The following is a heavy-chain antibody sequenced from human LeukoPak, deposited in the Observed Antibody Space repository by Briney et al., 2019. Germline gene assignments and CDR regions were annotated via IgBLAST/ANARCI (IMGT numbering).Heavy chain of an antibody. CDR2: FSGGGDS. CDR3: GKEVERHFDLKY. CDR1: GFTFSSNY. V-gene: IGHV3-53*01. J-gene: IGHJ4*02. Sequence: GGSLRLSCAASGFTFSSNYMSWVRQAPGKGLEWVSAFSGGGDSYYADSVKGRFTISRDNSKKILYLQMNSLRAEDTAVYYCGKEVERHFDLKYWGQGTLVTVSS.